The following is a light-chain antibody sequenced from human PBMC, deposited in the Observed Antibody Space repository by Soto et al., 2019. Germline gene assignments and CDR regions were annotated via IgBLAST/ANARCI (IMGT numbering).Light chain of an antibody. V-gene: IGLV2-14*01. J-gene: IGLJ1*01. CDR3: ASFTRTRTRV. CDR2: EVN. Sequence: HSALTQPASVSGSPGQSITISCTGTSSDIDYYDFVSWYQHHPGEAPKLMIYEVNNRPSGVSNRFSGSKSGNTASLTISGLQAEDEAAYYCASFTRTRTRVFGTGTKVTVL. CDR1: SSDIDYYDF.